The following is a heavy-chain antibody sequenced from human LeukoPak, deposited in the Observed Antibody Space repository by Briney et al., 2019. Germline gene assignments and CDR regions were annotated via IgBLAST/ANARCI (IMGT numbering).Heavy chain of an antibody. V-gene: IGHV1-69*06. D-gene: IGHD6-19*01. J-gene: IGHJ4*02. CDR1: GGTFGSYA. Sequence: SVKVSCKASGGTFGSYAISWVRQAPGQGLEWMGGIIPIFGTANYAQKFQGRVTITADKSTSTAYMELSSLRSEDTAVYYCAREAAVAGTEYWGQGTLVTVSS. CDR2: IIPIFGTA. CDR3: AREAAVAGTEY.